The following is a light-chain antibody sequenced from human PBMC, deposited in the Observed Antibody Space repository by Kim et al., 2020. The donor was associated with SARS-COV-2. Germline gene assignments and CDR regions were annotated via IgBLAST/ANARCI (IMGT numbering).Light chain of an antibody. Sequence: SPGETSTLSCRASQSVNNNLAWYQQKPGQAPRLLIYGASTRATGIPARFSGSGSGTEFTLTITSLQSEDFAVYYCQQYNIWPPVTFGQGTKLEI. J-gene: IGKJ2*01. V-gene: IGKV3-15*01. CDR1: QSVNNN. CDR3: QQYNIWPPVT. CDR2: GAS.